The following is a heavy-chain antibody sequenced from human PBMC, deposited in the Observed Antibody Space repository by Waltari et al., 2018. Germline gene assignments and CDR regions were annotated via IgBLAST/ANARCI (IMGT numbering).Heavy chain of an antibody. D-gene: IGHD3-22*01. J-gene: IGHJ4*02. CDR1: GFTFSRYG. CDR2: VSSDGNTK. V-gene: IGHV3-30*03. CDR3: KEGDDRAHYSTYFYS. Sequence: QVQLVESGGGVVQPGTSLKLSCAASGFTFSRYGMHWVRQAPGKGLEWVAVVSSDGNTKYYVDSVKGRFTISRDNSENTLDLQMNSLRVEDTAVYYCKEGDDRAHYSTYFYSWGQGTLVTVSS.